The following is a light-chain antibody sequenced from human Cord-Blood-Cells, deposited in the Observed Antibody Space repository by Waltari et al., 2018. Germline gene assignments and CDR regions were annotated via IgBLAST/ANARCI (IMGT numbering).Light chain of an antibody. CDR1: QSLVHSDGNTY. CDR3: MQGTHPCT. Sequence: DVVMTQSPLSLPVTLGQLASISCRSSQSLVHSDGNTYLNWFQQRPGQSPRRLIYKVSNRDSGVPDRFSGSGSGTDFTLKISRVEAEDVGVYYCMQGTHPCTFGQGTKLEIK. CDR2: KVS. J-gene: IGKJ2*02. V-gene: IGKV2-30*02.